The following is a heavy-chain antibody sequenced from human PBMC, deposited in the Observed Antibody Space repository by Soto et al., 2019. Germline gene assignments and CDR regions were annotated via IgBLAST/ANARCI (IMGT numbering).Heavy chain of an antibody. V-gene: IGHV1-8*01. Sequence: GASVKVSCKASGYTFTSYDINWVRQATGQGLEWMGWMNPNSGNTGYAQKFQGRVTITADESTSTAYMELSSLRSEDTAVYYCARDSQGSSWSEPQYFDPWGQGTLVTVSS. D-gene: IGHD6-13*01. CDR2: MNPNSGNT. CDR3: ARDSQGSSWSEPQYFDP. CDR1: GYTFTSYD. J-gene: IGHJ5*02.